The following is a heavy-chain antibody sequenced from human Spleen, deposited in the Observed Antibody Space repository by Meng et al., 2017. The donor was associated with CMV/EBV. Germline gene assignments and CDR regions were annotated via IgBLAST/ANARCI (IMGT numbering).Heavy chain of an antibody. V-gene: IGHV3-48*03. J-gene: IGHJ6*02. Sequence: GESLKISCAASGFTFSGYEMNWVRQAPGKGLEWISYISSNARTIFYADSVKGRFTISRDNAKNALYLQMNNLRAEDTAVYYCAGVDFRYYYGMDVWGQGTTVTVSS. CDR2: ISSNARTI. CDR3: AGVDFRYYYGMDV. CDR1: GFTFSGYE. D-gene: IGHD3-3*01.